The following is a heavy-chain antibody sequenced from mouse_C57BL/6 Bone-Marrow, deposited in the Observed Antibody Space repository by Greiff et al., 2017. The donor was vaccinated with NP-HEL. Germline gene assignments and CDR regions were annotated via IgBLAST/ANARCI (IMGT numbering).Heavy chain of an antibody. D-gene: IGHD2-4*01. CDR1: GYTFTDYY. CDR2: INPNNGGT. CDR3: ARSDYRYYYAMDY. V-gene: IGHV1-26*01. Sequence: VQLQQSGPELVKPGASVKISCKASGYTFTDYYMNWVKQSHGKSLEWIGDINPNNGGTSYNQKFKGKATLTVDKSSSTAYMELRSLTSEDSAVDYCARSDYRYYYAMDYWGQGTSVTVSS. J-gene: IGHJ4*01.